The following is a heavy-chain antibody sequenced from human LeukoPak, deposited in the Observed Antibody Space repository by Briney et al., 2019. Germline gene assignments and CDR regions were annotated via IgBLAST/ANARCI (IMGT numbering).Heavy chain of an antibody. CDR3: TRGEIDGPDFDQ. V-gene: IGHV1-2*02. D-gene: IGHD5-24*01. CDR2: INGNTGGT. CDR1: GYTFTAYY. J-gene: IGHJ4*02. Sequence: ASMKVSCKASGYTFTAYYMHWVRQAPGQGPEWMGWINGNTGGTNYARKFRGRVTMTRDTSITTAYMEVSGLRSDDTAVYFCTRGEIDGPDFDQWGQGTLVTVSS.